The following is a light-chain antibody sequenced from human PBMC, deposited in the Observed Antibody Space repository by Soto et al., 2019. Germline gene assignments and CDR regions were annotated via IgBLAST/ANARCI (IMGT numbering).Light chain of an antibody. CDR1: QSISDY. Sequence: DIQMTQSPFSLSASLGDRVTITCRASQSISDYLNWYQQKPGKGPKLLIFAASSLQVGVPSRFSGSGSGTDFTLTISSLQPDDFATYFCQQSHSAPFTFGPGTTVDIK. J-gene: IGKJ3*01. CDR2: AAS. CDR3: QQSHSAPFT. V-gene: IGKV1-39*01.